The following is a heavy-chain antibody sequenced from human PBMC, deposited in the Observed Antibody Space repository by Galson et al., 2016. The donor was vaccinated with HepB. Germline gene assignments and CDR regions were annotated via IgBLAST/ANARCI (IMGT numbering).Heavy chain of an antibody. Sequence: PLSLTCTVSGASVSRGHYFWSWIRQRPGKGLEWIGYVNHNGNTYYNASLKSRVTISVDTSKNQFSLKLNSVTAADTAVYYCGRRRGGFPDYWGQGTLVTVSS. D-gene: IGHD2/OR15-2a*01. CDR3: GRRRGGFPDY. CDR1: GASVSRGHYF. J-gene: IGHJ4*02. V-gene: IGHV4-30-4*08. CDR2: VNHNGNT.